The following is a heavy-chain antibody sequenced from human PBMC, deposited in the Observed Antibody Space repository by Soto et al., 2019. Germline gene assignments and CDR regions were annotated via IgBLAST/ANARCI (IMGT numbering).Heavy chain of an antibody. CDR1: GYTFSTFG. CDR2: VIPILGIA. D-gene: IGHD6-13*01. V-gene: IGHV1-69*04. CDR3: ARDPKGGPIAAAGALYWYFDL. Sequence: SVKVSCKASGYTFSTFGITWVRQAPGQGLEWMGRVIPILGIANYAQKFQGRVTITADKSTSTAYMELSSLRSEDTAVYYCARDPKGGPIAAAGALYWYFDLWGRGTLVTVSS. J-gene: IGHJ2*01.